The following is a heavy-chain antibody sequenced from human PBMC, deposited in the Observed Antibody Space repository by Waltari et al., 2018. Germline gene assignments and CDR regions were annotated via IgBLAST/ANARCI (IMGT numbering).Heavy chain of an antibody. CDR3: ARGGSGYSSGWYSY. D-gene: IGHD6-19*01. CDR1: GYSFTSYW. V-gene: IGHV5-10-1*03. CDR2: LVPSVPQT. J-gene: IGHJ4*02. Sequence: EVQLVQSGAEVKKPGESLRISCKGSGYSFTSYWISWVRQMPGKGLGWMGTLVPSVPQTNYSPSFQGHVTISADKSISPAYLQWSSLKASDTAMYYCARGGSGYSSGWYSYWGQGTLVTVSS.